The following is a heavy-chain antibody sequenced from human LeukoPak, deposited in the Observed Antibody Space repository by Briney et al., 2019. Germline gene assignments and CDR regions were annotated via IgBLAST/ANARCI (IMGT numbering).Heavy chain of an antibody. D-gene: IGHD5-12*01. CDR3: ARVLASVWHPRGYRAPRNNAFDI. V-gene: IGHV1-8*01. Sequence: ASVKDSCKASGYTFTIDDINRVRQATGQGLESLRWMNPNSGNPGYAQKFQGRVTMTRNTSISTAYMELSSLRSEDTAVYYCARVLASVWHPRGYRAPRNNAFDIWGQGTMVTVSS. CDR1: GYTFTIDD. J-gene: IGHJ3*02. CDR2: MNPNSGNP.